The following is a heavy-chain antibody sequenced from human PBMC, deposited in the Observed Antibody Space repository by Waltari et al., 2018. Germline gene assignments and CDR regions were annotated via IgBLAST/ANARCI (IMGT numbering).Heavy chain of an antibody. Sequence: QVQLVESGGGVVQPGRSLRLSCAASGFTFSSYAMHRVRQAPGKGLEWVAVISYDGSNKYYADSVKGRFTISRDNSKNTLYLQMNSLRAEDTAVYYCARGRYYYYMDVWGKGTTVTISS. J-gene: IGHJ6*03. CDR1: GFTFSSYA. CDR2: ISYDGSNK. CDR3: ARGRYYYYMDV. V-gene: IGHV3-30-3*01.